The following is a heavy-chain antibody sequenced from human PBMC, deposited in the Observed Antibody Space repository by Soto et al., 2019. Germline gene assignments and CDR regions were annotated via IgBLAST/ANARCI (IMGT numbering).Heavy chain of an antibody. CDR1: GYTFTGYD. Sequence: QAQLVQSGAEVKKPGASVKVSCKASGYTFTGYDINWVRQATGQGLAWMGWMNPNSGNTGYAQNFQGRVTMTRDNSITTAYMELTSLRDDDSAVYYCAVEKVGTTGIDFWGQGTLVTVSS. J-gene: IGHJ4*02. CDR3: AVEKVGTTGIDF. CDR2: MNPNSGNT. D-gene: IGHD1-26*01. V-gene: IGHV1-8*01.